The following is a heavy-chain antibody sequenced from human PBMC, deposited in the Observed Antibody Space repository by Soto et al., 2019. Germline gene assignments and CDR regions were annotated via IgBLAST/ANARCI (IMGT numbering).Heavy chain of an antibody. J-gene: IGHJ4*02. CDR2: IRYDGSNK. Sequence: QVQLVESGGGVVQPGRSLRLSCAASGFTFSSYGMHWVRQAPGKGLEWVAVIRYDGSNKYYADSVKGRFTISRDNSKNTLYLQMNSLRAEDTAVYYCARDPERSSGSLRLDYWGQGTLVTVSS. CDR1: GFTFSSYG. V-gene: IGHV3-33*01. CDR3: ARDPERSSGSLRLDY. D-gene: IGHD3-22*01.